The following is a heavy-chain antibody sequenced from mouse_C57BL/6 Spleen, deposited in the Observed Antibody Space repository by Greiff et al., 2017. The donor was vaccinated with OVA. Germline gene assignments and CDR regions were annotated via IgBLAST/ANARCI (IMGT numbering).Heavy chain of an antibody. J-gene: IGHJ2*01. V-gene: IGHV1-80*01. CDR2: IYPGDGDT. CDR3: ARDGVLRESIFDD. Sequence: VQLQQSGAELVKPGASVKISCKASGYAFSSYWMNWVKQRPGKGLEWIGQIYPGDGDTNYNGKFKGKATLTADKSSSTSYMQLSSLTSEDSAFYCCARDGVLRESIFDDWGQGTTLTVSA. D-gene: IGHD2-14*01. CDR1: GYAFSSYW.